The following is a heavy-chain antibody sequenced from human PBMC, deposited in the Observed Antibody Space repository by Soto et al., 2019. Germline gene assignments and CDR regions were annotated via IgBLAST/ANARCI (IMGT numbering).Heavy chain of an antibody. CDR3: AKKKAPLPAVLGVVPPSDGMDF. D-gene: IGHD3-16*01. CDR1: GGSISSYY. J-gene: IGHJ6*04. CDR2: IYYSGST. Sequence: SETLSLTCTVSGGSISSYYWSWIRQPPGKGLEWIGYIYYSGSTNYNPSLKSRVTISVDTSKNQFSLKLSSVTAADTAVYHCAKKKAPLPAVLGVVPPSDGMDFGGKGPTVTVSS. V-gene: IGHV4-59*01.